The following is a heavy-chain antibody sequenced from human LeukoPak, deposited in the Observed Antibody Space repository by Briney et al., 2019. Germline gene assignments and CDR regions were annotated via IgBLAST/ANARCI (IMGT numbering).Heavy chain of an antibody. D-gene: IGHD2-21*01. CDR2: ISYDGSNK. CDR3: AKDIGVNYYYGMDV. CDR1: GFTFSSYG. V-gene: IGHV3-30*18. Sequence: GGSLRLSCAASGFTFSSYGMHWVRQAPGQGLEWVAVISYDGSNKYYADSVTGRFTISRDNSKNTLYLQMNSLRAEDTAVYYCAKDIGVNYYYGMDVWGQGTTVTVSS. J-gene: IGHJ6*02.